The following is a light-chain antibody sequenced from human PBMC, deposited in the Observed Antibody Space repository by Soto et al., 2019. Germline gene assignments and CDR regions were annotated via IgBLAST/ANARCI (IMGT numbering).Light chain of an antibody. CDR2: GNS. CDR1: SSNIGAGYD. Sequence: QSVLTQPPSASGAPGQRVTISCTGSSSNIGAGYDVHWYQQLPGTAPKLLIYGNSNRPSGVPDRFSGSKSGTSASLAITGLQAEDEADYYCQSYDSSVSTVVFGGGTKLTVL. J-gene: IGLJ2*01. V-gene: IGLV1-40*01. CDR3: QSYDSSVSTVV.